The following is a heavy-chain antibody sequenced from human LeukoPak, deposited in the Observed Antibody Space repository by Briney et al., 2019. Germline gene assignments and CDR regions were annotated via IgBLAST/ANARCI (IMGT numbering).Heavy chain of an antibody. D-gene: IGHD7-27*01. CDR1: GFTFSSYA. Sequence: PGGSLRLSCTASGFTFSSYAMNWVRQAPGKGLEWVSGIGAGGTFTYYADSVKGRFTISRDNAKKSLYLQMNSLRAEDAALYYCARDHWGEYSGGTTSPEGYIFDSWGQGTLVTVSS. CDR3: ARDHWGEYSGGTTSPEGYIFDS. CDR2: IGAGGTFT. V-gene: IGHV3-23*01. J-gene: IGHJ4*02.